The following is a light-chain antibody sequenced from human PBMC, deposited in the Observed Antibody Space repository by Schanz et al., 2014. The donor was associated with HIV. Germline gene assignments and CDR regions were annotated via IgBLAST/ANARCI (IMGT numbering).Light chain of an antibody. Sequence: QSVLTQPPSVSGAPGQRVTISCTGNSSNIGTGYDVHWYKQLPGTAPKLLIYDNNNRPSGVPDRFSGSKSGTSASLAITGLQAEDEADYYCQSYDSSLSSWVFGGGTKLTVL. J-gene: IGLJ3*02. V-gene: IGLV1-40*01. CDR1: SSNIGTGYD. CDR2: DNN. CDR3: QSYDSSLSSWV.